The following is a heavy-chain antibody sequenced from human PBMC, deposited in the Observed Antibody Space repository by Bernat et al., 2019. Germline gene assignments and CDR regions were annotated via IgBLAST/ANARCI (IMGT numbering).Heavy chain of an antibody. CDR1: GGSISSSSYY. V-gene: IGHV4-39*01. CDR3: ARQVSVIGAYCGGDCYSIGY. J-gene: IGHJ4*02. D-gene: IGHD2-21*02. Sequence: QVQLQESGPGLVKPSETLSLTCTVSGGSISSSSYYWGWIRQPPGKGLEWIGSIYYSGSTYYNPSLKSRVTISVDTSKNQFSLKLSSVTAADTAVYYCARQVSVIGAYCGGDCYSIGYWGQGTLVTVSS. CDR2: IYYSGST.